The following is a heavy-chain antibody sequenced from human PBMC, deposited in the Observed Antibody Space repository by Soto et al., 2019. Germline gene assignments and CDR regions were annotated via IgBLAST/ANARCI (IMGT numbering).Heavy chain of an antibody. CDR3: ARGLRYSSSWYWGGDYYYYYGMDV. CDR1: GGSFSCYY. Sequence: SETLSLTCAVYGGSFSCYYWSWIRQPPGKGLEWIGEINHSGSTNYNPSLKSRVTISVDTSKNQFSLKLSSVTAADTAVYYCARGLRYSSSWYWGGDYYYYYGMDVWGQGTTVTVSS. D-gene: IGHD6-13*01. CDR2: INHSGST. V-gene: IGHV4-34*01. J-gene: IGHJ6*02.